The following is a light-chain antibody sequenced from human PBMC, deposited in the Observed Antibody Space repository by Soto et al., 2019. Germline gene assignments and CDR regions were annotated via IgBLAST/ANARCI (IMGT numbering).Light chain of an antibody. CDR3: QQYDSSSPT. V-gene: IGKV1-5*01. Sequence: DIQMTQSPSTLSASVGDGVTITCRASQNISVWWAWYQQRPGKAPKFLIYDASNLETGVSSRFSGSGSGTEFTLTIRSLQPDDFATYCCQQYDSSSPTFGQGTKLEIK. CDR1: QNISVW. J-gene: IGKJ2*01. CDR2: DAS.